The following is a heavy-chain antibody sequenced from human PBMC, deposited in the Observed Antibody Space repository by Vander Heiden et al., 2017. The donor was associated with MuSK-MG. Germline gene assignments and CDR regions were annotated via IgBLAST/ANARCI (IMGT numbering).Heavy chain of an antibody. CDR1: GFTFSSYA. CDR2: ISYDGSNK. J-gene: IGHJ6*02. D-gene: IGHD3-3*01. CDR3: ARDSPHLEWLLYSYYYYGMDV. V-gene: IGHV3-30*04. Sequence: QVQLVESGGGVVQPGRSLRLSCAASGFTFSSYAMLWVRQAPGKGLEWVAVISYDGSNKYYADSVKGRFTISRDNSKNTLYLQMNSLRAEDTAVYYCARDSPHLEWLLYSYYYYGMDVWGQGTTVTVSS.